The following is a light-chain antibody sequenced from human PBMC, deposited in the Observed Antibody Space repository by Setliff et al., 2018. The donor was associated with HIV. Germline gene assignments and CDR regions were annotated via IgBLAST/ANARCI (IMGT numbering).Light chain of an antibody. Sequence: LTQPPSTSGTPGQRVTISCSGSSSNIRTNAVNWYQQLSGTAPKLLIYSNNQRPSGVPDRFSGSKSGTSASLAISGLQSEDEADYYCASWDDSLNGQVFGTGTKVTVL. CDR3: ASWDDSLNGQV. J-gene: IGLJ1*01. CDR1: SSNIRTNA. V-gene: IGLV1-44*01. CDR2: SNN.